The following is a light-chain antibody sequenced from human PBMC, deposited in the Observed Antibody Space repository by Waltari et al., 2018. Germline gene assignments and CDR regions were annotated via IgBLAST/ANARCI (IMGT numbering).Light chain of an antibody. J-gene: IGLJ1*01. CDR2: DVS. V-gene: IGLV2-14*01. CDR3: SSYTRSSSYV. Sequence: QSALTQPASVSGSPEQSIPISCTGTSSDIGGDNFVSWYQQHPGKAPKLILFDVSDRPSGVSNRFSGSKSGNSASLTISGLQAEDEADYYCSSYTRSSSYVFGTGTKVTVL. CDR1: SSDIGGDNF.